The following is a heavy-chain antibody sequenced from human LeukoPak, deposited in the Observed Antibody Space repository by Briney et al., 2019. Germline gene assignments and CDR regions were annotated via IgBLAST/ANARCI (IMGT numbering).Heavy chain of an antibody. CDR3: ARDEDYGDPTGDY. D-gene: IGHD4-17*01. CDR1: AYTFTGYY. J-gene: IGHJ4*02. V-gene: IGHV1-2*02. CDR2: INPNSGGT. Sequence: APSVKVSCKASAYTFTGYYMHWERQAPGQGLEWIGWINPNSGGTNYAQKFQGTLTMTRDTSVSSAYMELSRLRSAGPAVSDRARDEDYGDPTGDYWGQGTLVTVSS.